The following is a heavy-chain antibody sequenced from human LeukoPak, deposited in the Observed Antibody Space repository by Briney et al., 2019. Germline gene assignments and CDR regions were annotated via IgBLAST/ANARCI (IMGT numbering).Heavy chain of an antibody. CDR2: ISAYNGNT. CDR1: GYTFTSYG. V-gene: IGHV1-18*01. J-gene: IGHJ4*02. Sequence: GASVKVSCKASGYTFTSYGISWVRQAPRQGLEWMGWISAYNGNTNYAQKLQGRVTMTTDTSTSTAYMELRSLRSDDTAVYYCARTVDYYGSGRRGYFDYWGQGTLVTVSS. CDR3: ARTVDYYGSGRRGYFDY. D-gene: IGHD3-10*01.